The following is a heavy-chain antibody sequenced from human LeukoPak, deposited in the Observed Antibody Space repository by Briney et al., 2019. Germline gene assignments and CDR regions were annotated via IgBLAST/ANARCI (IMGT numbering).Heavy chain of an antibody. D-gene: IGHD3-22*01. Sequence: SDTLSLTCAVYGGSFSGYYWSWIRHPPGKGLEWIGEINHSGSTNYNPSLKSRVTLSVDTSKNQFSLKLSSVTAADTAVYYCARPGYYYDSSGYLYWGQGTLVTVSS. CDR3: ARPGYYYDSSGYLY. CDR2: INHSGST. J-gene: IGHJ4*02. V-gene: IGHV4-34*01. CDR1: GGSFSGYY.